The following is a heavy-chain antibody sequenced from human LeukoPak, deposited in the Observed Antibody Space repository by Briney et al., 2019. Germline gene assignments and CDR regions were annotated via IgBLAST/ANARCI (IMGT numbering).Heavy chain of an antibody. J-gene: IGHJ4*02. D-gene: IGHD3/OR15-3a*01. Sequence: GSSVKVSCKASGGTFSSYAISWVRQAPGQGLEWMGGIIPTFGTANYAQKFQGRVTITADESTSTAYMELSSLTSEDTAVYFCARDLVCTMNCKDSWGQGTLVTVSS. CDR2: IIPTFGTA. V-gene: IGHV1-69*01. CDR1: GGTFSSYA. CDR3: ARDLVCTMNCKDS.